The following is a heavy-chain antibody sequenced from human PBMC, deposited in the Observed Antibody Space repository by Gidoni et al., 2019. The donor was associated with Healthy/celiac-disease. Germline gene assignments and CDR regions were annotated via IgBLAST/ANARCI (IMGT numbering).Heavy chain of an antibody. CDR1: GYTFTSYD. D-gene: IGHD5-12*01. CDR2: MKPNSGNT. J-gene: IGHJ4*02. V-gene: IGHV1-8*01. CDR3: ARGMEATEVTDY. Sequence: VQLVQSGAEVKKPGASVKVSCKASGYTFTSYDINWVRQATGQGLEWMGWMKPNSGNTGYEQKVQGRVTMTRNTSRSTAYMELSSLRSEDTAVYYCARGMEATEVTDYWGQGTLVTVSS.